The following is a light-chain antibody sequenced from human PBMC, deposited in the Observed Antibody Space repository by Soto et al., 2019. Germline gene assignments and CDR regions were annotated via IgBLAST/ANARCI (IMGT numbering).Light chain of an antibody. J-gene: IGKJ1*01. CDR2: GAS. V-gene: IGKV3-20*01. CDR3: HQYSRSPKT. Sequence: EIVLTQSPGTLSLSPGERATLSCRASQSVDSNYLAWYQQKPGQAPRLLIYGASSRATGIPDRFSGGGSGTDFTLALSRLEPDDFAVYYCHQYSRSPKTFGQGTMGDIK. CDR1: QSVDSNY.